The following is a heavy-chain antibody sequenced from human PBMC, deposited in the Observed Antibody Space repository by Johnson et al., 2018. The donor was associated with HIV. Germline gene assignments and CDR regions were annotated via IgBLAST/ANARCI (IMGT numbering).Heavy chain of an antibody. V-gene: IGHV3-66*04. D-gene: IGHD5-12*01. CDR1: GFIVGTKY. CDR3: TRHGGYDPRGYVGAFDI. Sequence: VQLVESGGGLVQSGGSLRLACVASGFIVGTKYMSWVRQAPGKGLEWVSVIYSGGSTYYADSVKGRFTITRDNSKNTAYLQMNSLKTEDTAVYYCTRHGGYDPRGYVGAFDIWGQGTMVTVSS. CDR2: IYSGGST. J-gene: IGHJ3*02.